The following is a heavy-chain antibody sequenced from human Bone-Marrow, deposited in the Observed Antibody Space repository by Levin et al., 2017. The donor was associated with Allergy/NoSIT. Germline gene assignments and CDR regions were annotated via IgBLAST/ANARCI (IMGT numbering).Heavy chain of an antibody. J-gene: IGHJ3*02. CDR1: GFTFSKYG. Sequence: GGSLRLSCATSGFTFSKYGMYWVRQAPGKGLEWVALISYEGSSKYYGDSVKGRFTVSRDNSKNTLYLQMSSLTTKDTAVYYCAKHKEQWLNYDALDIWGHGTVVTVSS. CDR2: ISYEGSSK. D-gene: IGHD5-12*01. V-gene: IGHV3-30*18. CDR3: AKHKEQWLNYDALDI.